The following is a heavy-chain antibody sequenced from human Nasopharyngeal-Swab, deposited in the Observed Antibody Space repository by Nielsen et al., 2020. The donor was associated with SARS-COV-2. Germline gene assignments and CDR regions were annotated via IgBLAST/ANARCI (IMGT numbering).Heavy chain of an antibody. V-gene: IGHV3-21*04. Sequence: GESLKISCAASGFTFSSYSMNWVRQAPGKGLEWVSSISSSSSYIYYADSVKGRFTISRDNAKNSLYLQMNSLRAEDTAVYYCAKGEWLPSYYFDYWGQGTLVTVSS. CDR3: AKGEWLPSYYFDY. CDR1: GFTFSSYS. J-gene: IGHJ4*02. CDR2: ISSSSSYI. D-gene: IGHD6-19*01.